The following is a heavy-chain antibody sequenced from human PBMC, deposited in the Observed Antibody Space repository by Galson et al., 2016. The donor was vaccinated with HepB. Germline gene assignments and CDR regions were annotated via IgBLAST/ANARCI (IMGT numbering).Heavy chain of an antibody. J-gene: IGHJ4*02. Sequence: SVKASCKASGGTFSSYAINWVRQAPGQGLEWMGGIIPIFDTANYAQKFQGRVTMTEDTSTDTAYMELSSLGSEDTALYYCAEKLDYDFWSGYEKWGQETLVTVYS. CDR2: IIPIFDTA. CDR3: AEKLDYDFWSGYEK. CDR1: GGTFSSYA. D-gene: IGHD3-3*01. V-gene: IGHV1-69*06.